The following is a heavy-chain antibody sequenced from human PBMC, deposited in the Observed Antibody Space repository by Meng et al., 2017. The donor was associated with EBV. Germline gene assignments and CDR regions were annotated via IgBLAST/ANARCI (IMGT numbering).Heavy chain of an antibody. D-gene: IGHD3-10*01. Sequence: QVELGASAAEVKKPGSSVKVSCKTSGGPFRYYAISWVRQSPGQGLEWLGGFLPRLGAPNYAQKFHGRVKITADESTSTHYMDLSSLRSEDTAIYYCASESGRGYTPDYWGQGTLVIVSS. CDR2: FLPRLGAP. CDR3: ASESGRGYTPDY. CDR1: GGPFRYYA. V-gene: IGHV1-69*01. J-gene: IGHJ4*02.